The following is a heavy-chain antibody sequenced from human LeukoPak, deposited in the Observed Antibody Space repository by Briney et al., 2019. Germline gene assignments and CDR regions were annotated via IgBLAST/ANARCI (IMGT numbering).Heavy chain of an antibody. J-gene: IGHJ6*03. CDR1: GFTFSSYG. CDR3: AKDRVTMVRGDLPYYMDV. Sequence: PGGSLRLSCAASGFTFSSYGMHWVRQAPGKGLEWVAFIRYDGSNKYYADSVKGRFTISRDNSKNTLYLQMNSLRAEDTAVYYCAKDRVTMVRGDLPYYMDVWGKGTTVTISS. D-gene: IGHD3-10*01. V-gene: IGHV3-30*02. CDR2: IRYDGSNK.